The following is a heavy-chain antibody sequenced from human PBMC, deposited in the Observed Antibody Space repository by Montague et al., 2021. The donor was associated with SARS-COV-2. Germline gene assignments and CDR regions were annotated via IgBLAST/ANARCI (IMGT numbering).Heavy chain of an antibody. D-gene: IGHD3-10*01. Sequence: SLRLSCAASGFTFSSHAMSWVRQAPGKGLEWVSGITGSGASTYYADSVKGRFTISRDNSKNTLYLQMSSLRAEDTAVYYCAKASSSGFGESDCWGQGTLVTVSS. V-gene: IGHV3-23*01. CDR3: AKASSSGFGESDC. CDR1: GFTFSSHA. J-gene: IGHJ4*02. CDR2: ITGSGAST.